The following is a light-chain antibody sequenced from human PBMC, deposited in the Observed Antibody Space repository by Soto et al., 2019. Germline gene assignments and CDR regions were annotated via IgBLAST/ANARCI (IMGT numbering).Light chain of an antibody. CDR1: RSVSSSY. Sequence: EIVLTQSPGTLSLSPGERATLSCRASRSVSSSYLAWYQQKPGQAPRLLIYGASSRATGIPDRFSGSGSGTDFTLTISRPEPEEFAVYYCQQYGSSPITFGQGTRLEIK. V-gene: IGKV3-20*01. J-gene: IGKJ5*01. CDR2: GAS. CDR3: QQYGSSPIT.